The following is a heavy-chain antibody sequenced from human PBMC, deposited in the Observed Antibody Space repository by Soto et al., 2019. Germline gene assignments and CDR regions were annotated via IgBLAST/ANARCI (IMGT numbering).Heavy chain of an antibody. V-gene: IGHV3-21*06. D-gene: IGHD3-10*01. Sequence: GGSLRLSCAASGFSFRSYYLNWVRKAPGRGLEWVSSISPSSSFLSYADSVKGRFTISRDNAKSSVHLQMNSLRADDTAVYFCARVGTDYGSGSPYYSDYWGQGTLVTVSS. J-gene: IGHJ4*02. CDR3: ARVGTDYGSGSPYYSDY. CDR2: ISPSSSFL. CDR1: GFSFRSYY.